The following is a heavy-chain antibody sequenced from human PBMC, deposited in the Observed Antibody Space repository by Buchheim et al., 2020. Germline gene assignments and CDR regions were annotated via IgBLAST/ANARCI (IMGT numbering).Heavy chain of an antibody. CDR3: ARELYSNYYYYGMDV. CDR1: GYTFTGYY. CDR2: INPSGGST. Sequence: QVQLVQSGAEVKKPGASVKVSCKASGYTFTGYYMHWVRQAPGQGLEWMGWINPSGGSTSYAQKFQGRVTMTRDTSTSTVYMELSSLKSEDTAVYYCARELYSNYYYYGMDVWGQGTT. D-gene: IGHD2-2*02. V-gene: IGHV1-46*01. J-gene: IGHJ6*02.